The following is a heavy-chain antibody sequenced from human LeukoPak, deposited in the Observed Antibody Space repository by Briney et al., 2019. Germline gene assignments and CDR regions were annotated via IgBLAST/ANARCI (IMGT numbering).Heavy chain of an antibody. D-gene: IGHD6-19*01. J-gene: IGHJ4*02. Sequence: SETLSLTCAVSGGSISSSNWWSWVRQPPGKGLEWIGEIYHSGSTNYNPSLKSRVTISVDKSKNQFSLKLSSVTAADTAVYYCARVGSSGWYREWDYWGQGTLVTVSS. V-gene: IGHV4-4*02. CDR1: GGSISSSNW. CDR2: IYHSGST. CDR3: ARVGSSGWYREWDY.